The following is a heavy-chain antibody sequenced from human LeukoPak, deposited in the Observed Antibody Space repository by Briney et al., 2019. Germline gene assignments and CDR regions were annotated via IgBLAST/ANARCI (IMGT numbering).Heavy chain of an antibody. CDR1: GFIFSSYS. D-gene: IGHD2-21*02. Sequence: PGGSLRLSCAASGFIFSSYSMNWVRQAPGKGLEWVSSISSSSSYIYYADSVKGRFTISRDNAKNSLYLQMNSLRAEDTAVYYCASRHTAYCGGDCYRGGFDYWGQGTLVTVSS. CDR3: ASRHTAYCGGDCYRGGFDY. CDR2: ISSSSSYI. J-gene: IGHJ4*02. V-gene: IGHV3-21*01.